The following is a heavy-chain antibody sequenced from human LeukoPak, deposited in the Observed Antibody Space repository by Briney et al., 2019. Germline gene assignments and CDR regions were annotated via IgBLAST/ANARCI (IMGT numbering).Heavy chain of an antibody. CDR1: GFTFSSYA. V-gene: IGHV3-23*01. D-gene: IGHD3-10*01. Sequence: GGSLRLSCAASGFTFSSYAMSWVRQAPGKGLEWVSAISASGGTTYYADSVKGRITTSRDNSKNTLYLQMNSLRAEDTAVYYCAKIGSMVQGIITDWGQGTLVTVSS. CDR2: ISASGGTT. CDR3: AKIGSMVQGIITD. J-gene: IGHJ4*02.